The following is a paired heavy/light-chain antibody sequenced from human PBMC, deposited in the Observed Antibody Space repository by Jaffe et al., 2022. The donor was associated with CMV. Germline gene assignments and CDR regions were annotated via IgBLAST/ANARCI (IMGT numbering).Heavy chain of an antibody. CDR1: GGSISSSSYY. V-gene: IGHV4-39*01. D-gene: IGHD3-3*01. CDR3: ARPNDVFGVVIIGGWFDP. Sequence: QLQLQESGPGLVKPSETLSLTCTVSGGSISSSSYYWGWIRQPPGKGLEWIGSIYYSGSTYYNPSLKSRVTISVDTSKNQFSLKLSSVTAADTAVYYCARPNDVFGVVIIGGWFDPWGQGTLVTVSS. J-gene: IGHJ5*02. CDR2: IYYSGST.
Light chain of an antibody. J-gene: IGKJ2*01. CDR1: QSVSSY. V-gene: IGKV3-11*01. CDR3: QQRSNWPRMYT. CDR2: DAS. Sequence: EIVLTQSPATLSLSPGERATLSCRASQSVSSYLAWYQQKPGQAPRLLIYDASNRATGIPARFSGSGSGTDFTLTISSLEPEDFAVYYCQQRSNWPRMYTFGQGTKLEIK.